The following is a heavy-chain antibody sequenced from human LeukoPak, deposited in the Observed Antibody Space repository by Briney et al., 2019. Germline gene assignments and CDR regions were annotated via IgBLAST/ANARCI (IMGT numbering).Heavy chain of an antibody. D-gene: IGHD3-16*01. CDR1: GYSFTNYG. V-gene: IGHV1-18*01. Sequence: GASVKVSCKASGYSFTNYGISWVGQAPGQRLEWMGWISADNGRTNNAQKFQDRITMTTDTSTSTAYMELRSLRSDDTAVYYCARTSHESVLYWSDPWGQGTLVNVSS. CDR3: ARTSHESVLYWSDP. CDR2: ISADNGRT. J-gene: IGHJ5*02.